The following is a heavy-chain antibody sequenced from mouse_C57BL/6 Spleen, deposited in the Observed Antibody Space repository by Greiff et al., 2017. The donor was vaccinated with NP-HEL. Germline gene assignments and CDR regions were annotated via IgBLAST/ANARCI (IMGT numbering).Heavy chain of an antibody. CDR3: TRHGNYGDY. Sequence: QVQLQQSGAELAKPGASVKLSCKASGYTFTSYWMHWVKQRPGQGLEWIGYINPSSGYTKYNQKFKDKATLTADKSPSTAYMQLRSLTYEDSAVYYCTRHGNYGDYWGQGTTLTVSS. CDR2: INPSSGYT. CDR1: GYTFTSYW. J-gene: IGHJ2*01. D-gene: IGHD2-1*01. V-gene: IGHV1-7*01.